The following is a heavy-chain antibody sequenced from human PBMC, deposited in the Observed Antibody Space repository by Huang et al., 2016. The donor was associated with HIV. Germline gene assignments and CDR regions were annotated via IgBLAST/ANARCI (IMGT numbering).Heavy chain of an antibody. CDR2: SIPRYGSA. J-gene: IGHJ6*03. CDR3: AKVAAGQPFHFYYYMDA. V-gene: IGHV1-69*13. D-gene: IGHD3-3*02. Sequence: QVNLVQSGAEVRKPGSSVKVSCKASGGTFKKYAISWVRQAPGQGLEWMGASIPRYGSAEYAEKFQDRVTLTAYGSTNTAYLELDRLTSEDTAVYYCAKVAAGQPFHFYYYMDAWGDGTTVIVSS. CDR1: GGTFKKYA.